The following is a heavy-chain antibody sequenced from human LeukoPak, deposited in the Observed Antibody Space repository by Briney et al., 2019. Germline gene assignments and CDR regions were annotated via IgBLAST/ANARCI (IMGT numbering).Heavy chain of an antibody. CDR3: ARVNRQWLVY. CDR1: GGSISSYY. V-gene: IGHV4-4*07. D-gene: IGHD6-19*01. J-gene: IGHJ4*02. Sequence: SETLSLTCTVSGGSISSYYWSWIRQPAGKGLEWIGRISTSGDTNYNPSLKSRVTISIDTSKNQFSLKLTSVTAADTAVYYCARVNRQWLVYWGQGTLVTVSS. CDR2: ISTSGDT.